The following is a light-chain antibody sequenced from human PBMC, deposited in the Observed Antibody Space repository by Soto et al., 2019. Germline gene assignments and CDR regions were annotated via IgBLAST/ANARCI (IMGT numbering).Light chain of an antibody. CDR1: QSVSSSY. Sequence: EKVLTHSPGTLSLSPGERATLSCRASQSVSSSYLAWYQQKPGQAPRLLIYGASSRATGIPDRFSGSGSGTDFTLTISSLEPEDFAVYYCQQRSSWPPPFGQVTRPEIK. CDR3: QQRSSWPPP. CDR2: GAS. V-gene: IGKV3D-20*02. J-gene: IGKJ5*01.